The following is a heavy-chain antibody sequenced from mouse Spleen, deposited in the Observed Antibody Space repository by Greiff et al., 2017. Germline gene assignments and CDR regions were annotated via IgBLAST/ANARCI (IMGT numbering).Heavy chain of an antibody. J-gene: IGHJ4*01. D-gene: IGHD1-2*01. V-gene: IGHV1-55*01. Sequence: VKLQQPGAELVKPGASVKMSCKASGYTFTSYWITWVKQRPGQGLEWIGDIYPGSGSTNYNEKFKSKATLTVDTSSSTAYMQLSSLTSEDSAVYYCAKFITTATGAMDYWGQGTSVTVSS. CDR1: GYTFTSYW. CDR3: AKFITTATGAMDY. CDR2: IYPGSGST.